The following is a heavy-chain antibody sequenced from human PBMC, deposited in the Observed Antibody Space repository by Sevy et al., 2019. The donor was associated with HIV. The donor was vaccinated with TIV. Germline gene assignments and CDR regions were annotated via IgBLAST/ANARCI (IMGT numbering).Heavy chain of an antibody. Sequence: GGSLRLSCAASGFSFSTYAMHWLGQAPGKGLEWVAVISHDERTTYYADSVKGRFTISRDNSKNTLYLQMDSLRPEDTTIYYCARDPGNSGNYWGQGTLVTVSS. J-gene: IGHJ4*02. V-gene: IGHV3-30*04. CDR1: GFSFSTYA. CDR2: ISHDERTT. D-gene: IGHD1-1*01. CDR3: ARDPGNSGNY.